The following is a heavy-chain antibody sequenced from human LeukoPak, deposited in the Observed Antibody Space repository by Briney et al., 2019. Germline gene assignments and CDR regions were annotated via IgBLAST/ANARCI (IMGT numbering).Heavy chain of an antibody. D-gene: IGHD1-26*01. Sequence: PGGSLRLSCAASGFTFSYYSMNWVRQAPGKGLEWVSYISSGGGTTHYGDSVKGRFTISRDNVKNSLYLQMNGLRAEDTAVYYCARVGRGATPGYWGQGTLVTVSS. CDR3: ARVGRGATPGY. J-gene: IGHJ4*02. V-gene: IGHV3-48*04. CDR1: GFTFSYYS. CDR2: ISSGGGTT.